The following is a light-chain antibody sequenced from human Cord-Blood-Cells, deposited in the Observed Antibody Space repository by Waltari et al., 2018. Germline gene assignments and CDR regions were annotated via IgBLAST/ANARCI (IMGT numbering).Light chain of an antibody. J-gene: IGKJ1*01. CDR3: QQYNSYSPT. Sequence: DIQMTQSPSTLSAYVGERVTIPCRASQSMSSWLAWYQQKPGKAPKLLIYDASSLESWVPVRFGGSGSGTEFTLTISSLQPDDFATYYCQQYNSYSPTFGQGTKVEIK. CDR2: DAS. V-gene: IGKV1-5*01. CDR1: QSMSSW.